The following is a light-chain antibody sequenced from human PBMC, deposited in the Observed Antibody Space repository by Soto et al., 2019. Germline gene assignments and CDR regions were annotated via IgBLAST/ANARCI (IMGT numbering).Light chain of an antibody. CDR1: QDISNY. J-gene: IGKJ4*01. V-gene: IGKV1-33*01. CDR3: QQYDSLPFT. CDR2: DAS. Sequence: DIQMTQSPSSLSASVGDRVTITCQASQDISNYLNWYQQKPGKAPKLLIYDASNLETGFSSRVSGSGSGTDFTLTINSLQPEDIATYYCQQYDSLPFTFGGGAKVEIK.